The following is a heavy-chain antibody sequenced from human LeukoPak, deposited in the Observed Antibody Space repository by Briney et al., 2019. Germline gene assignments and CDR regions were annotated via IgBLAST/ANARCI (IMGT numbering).Heavy chain of an antibody. CDR1: GYTFTSYA. CDR2: INAGDGNT. J-gene: IGHJ6*02. V-gene: IGHV1-3*01. Sequence: ASVKVSCKASGYTFTSYAMYWVRQAPGQRLEWMGWINAGDGNTKYSQKFQGRVTITRDTSASTAYMELSSLRSEDTAVYYCARGPYCSGGSCSDYYYYGMDVWGQGTTVTVSS. D-gene: IGHD2-15*01. CDR3: ARGPYCSGGSCSDYYYYGMDV.